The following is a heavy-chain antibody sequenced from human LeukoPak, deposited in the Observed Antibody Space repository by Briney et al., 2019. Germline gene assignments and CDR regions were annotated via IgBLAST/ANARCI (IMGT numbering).Heavy chain of an antibody. CDR2: IRSKANSYAT. J-gene: IGHJ4*02. V-gene: IGHV3-73*01. CDR1: GSTFSGSA. CDR3: TSLLLGYCSGGSCYGFDY. D-gene: IGHD2-15*01. Sequence: PGGSLRLSCAASGSTFSGSAMHWVRQASGKGLEWVGRIRSKANSYATAYAASVKGRFTISRDDSKNTAYLQMNSLKTEDTAVYYCTSLLLGYCSGGSCYGFDYWGQGTLVTVSS.